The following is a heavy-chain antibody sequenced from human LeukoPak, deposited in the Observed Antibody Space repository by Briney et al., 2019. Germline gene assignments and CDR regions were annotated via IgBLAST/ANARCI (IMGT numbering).Heavy chain of an antibody. CDR1: GGTFSSYA. D-gene: IGHD6-19*01. V-gene: IGHV1-69*13. J-gene: IGHJ4*02. CDR3: AMGNSSGWSFGFFDY. Sequence: ASVKVSCKASGGTFSSYAISWVRQAPGQGLEWMGGIIPIFGTANYAQKFQGRVTITADESTSTAYMELSSLRSEGTAVYYCAMGNSSGWSFGFFDYWGQGTLVTVSS. CDR2: IIPIFGTA.